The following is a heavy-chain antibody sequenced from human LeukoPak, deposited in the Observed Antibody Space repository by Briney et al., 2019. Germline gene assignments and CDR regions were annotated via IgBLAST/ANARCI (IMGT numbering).Heavy chain of an antibody. J-gene: IGHJ3*02. D-gene: IGHD3-10*01. Sequence: SETLSPTCTVSGGSISSYYWSWIRQPAGKGLEWIGRIYTSGSTNYSPSLKSRVTMSVDTSKNQFSLKLSSVTAADTAVYYCARDFPTMVRGVISAFDIWGQGTMVTVSS. CDR1: GGSISSYY. CDR3: ARDFPTMVRGVISAFDI. CDR2: IYTSGST. V-gene: IGHV4-4*07.